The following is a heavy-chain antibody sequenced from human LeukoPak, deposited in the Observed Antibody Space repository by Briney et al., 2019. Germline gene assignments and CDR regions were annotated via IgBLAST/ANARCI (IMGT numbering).Heavy chain of an antibody. CDR1: GFTFSSYS. J-gene: IGHJ4*02. V-gene: IGHV3-21*01. CDR3: ARDKGGIAVAAPNDY. CDR2: ISSSSSYI. D-gene: IGHD6-19*01. Sequence: PGGSLRLSCAASGFTFSSYSMNWVRQAPGKGLEWVSSISSSSSYIYYADSVKGRFTISRDNAKNSPYLQMNSLRAEDTAVYYCARDKGGIAVAAPNDYWGQGTLVTVSS.